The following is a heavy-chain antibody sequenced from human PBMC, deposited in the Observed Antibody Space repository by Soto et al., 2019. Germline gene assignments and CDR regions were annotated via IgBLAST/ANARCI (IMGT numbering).Heavy chain of an antibody. J-gene: IGHJ4*02. CDR1: GSISSSNW. D-gene: IGHD6-13*01. CDR3: ARDLAAADY. Sequence: GSISSSNWWRWVRQAPGQGLEWIGIINPNGGSTNYAQKFRGRVTMAMDTSTSTVYMDLSSLISHDTAVYYCARDLAAADYCGQGTLVTVSS. V-gene: IGHV1-46*01. CDR2: INPNGGST.